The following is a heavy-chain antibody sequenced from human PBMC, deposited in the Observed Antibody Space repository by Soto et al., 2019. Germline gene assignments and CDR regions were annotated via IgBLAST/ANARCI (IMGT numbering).Heavy chain of an antibody. CDR2: IYYSGST. D-gene: IGHD3-22*01. V-gene: IGHV4-59*01. Sequence: PSETLSLTCTVSGGSISSYYWSWIRQPPGKGLEWIGYIYYSGSTNYNPSLKSRVTISVDTSKNQFSLKLSSVTAADTAVYYCARSAPVVVKAPYYYGMDVWGQGTTVTVSS. CDR1: GGSISSYY. CDR3: ARSAPVVVKAPYYYGMDV. J-gene: IGHJ6*02.